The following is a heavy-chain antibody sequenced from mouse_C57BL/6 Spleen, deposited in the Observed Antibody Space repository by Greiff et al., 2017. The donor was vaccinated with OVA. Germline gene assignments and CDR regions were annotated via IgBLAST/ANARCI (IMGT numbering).Heavy chain of an antibody. V-gene: IGHV3-6*01. D-gene: IGHD1-1*01. CDR1: GYSITSGYY. CDR3: AREGEYYYGSSHWYFDV. Sequence: ESGPGLVKPSQSLSLTCSVTGYSITSGYYWNWIRQFPGNKLEWMGYISYDGSNNYNPSLKNRISITRDTSKNQFFLKLNSVTTEDTATYYCAREGEYYYGSSHWYFDVWGTGTTVTVSS. CDR2: ISYDGSN. J-gene: IGHJ1*03.